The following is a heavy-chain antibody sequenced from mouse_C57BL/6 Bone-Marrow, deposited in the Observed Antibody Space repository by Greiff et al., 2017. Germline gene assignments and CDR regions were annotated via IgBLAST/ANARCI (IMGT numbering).Heavy chain of an antibody. J-gene: IGHJ2*01. CDR1: GYTFTDYY. CDR2: IYPGSGNT. Sequence: QVQLQQSGAELVRPGASVKLSCKASGYTFTDYYINWVKQRPGQGLEWIARIYPGSGNTYYNAKFKGKATLTAEKYSNTAYMQRSSLTSEDSADYCSRRENIITLYYFDYWGQGTTLTVSS. CDR3: RRENIITLYYFDY. V-gene: IGHV1-76*01. D-gene: IGHD1-1*01.